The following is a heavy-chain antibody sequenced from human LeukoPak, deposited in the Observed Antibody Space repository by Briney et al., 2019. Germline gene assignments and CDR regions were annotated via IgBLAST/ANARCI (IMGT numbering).Heavy chain of an antibody. J-gene: IGHJ6*03. V-gene: IGHV4-59*08. CDR3: ARVYGSGSYYNGYYYYYMDV. Sequence: NPSETLSLTCTVSGGSISSYYWSWIRQPPGKGLEWIGYIYYSGSTNYNPSLKSRVTISVDTSKNQFSLKLSSVTAADTAVYYCARVYGSGSYYNGYYYYYMDVWGKGTTVTISS. CDR1: GGSISSYY. CDR2: IYYSGST. D-gene: IGHD3-10*01.